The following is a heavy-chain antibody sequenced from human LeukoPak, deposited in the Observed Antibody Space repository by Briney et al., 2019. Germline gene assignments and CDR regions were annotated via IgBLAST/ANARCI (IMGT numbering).Heavy chain of an antibody. V-gene: IGHV1-18*01. J-gene: IGHJ4*02. CDR2: ITTYNDNT. CDR1: GYTFTSYG. D-gene: IGHD3-10*01. Sequence: ASVKVSFTASGYTFTSYGISWVRQAPGQGLEWMGWITTYNDNTNYAQKLQGRVTMTTDTSTSTAYMELRSLRSDDTAVYYCARALLWFGEPSHIDYWGQGTLVTASS. CDR3: ARALLWFGEPSHIDY.